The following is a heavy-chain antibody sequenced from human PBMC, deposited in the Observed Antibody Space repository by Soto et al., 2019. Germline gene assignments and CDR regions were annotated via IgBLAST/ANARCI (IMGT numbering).Heavy chain of an antibody. D-gene: IGHD3-3*01. CDR2: IYYSGST. V-gene: IGHV4-59*01. J-gene: IGHJ5*02. Sequence: QVQLQESGPGLVKPSDTLSLTCTVSGGSISSYYWSWIRQPPGKGLEWIGDIYYSGSTNYNPSRQSRVTITVDTSKNQFSLKLSSVTAADTAVYYCARGGGLTIPFDPWGQGTLVTVSS. CDR1: GGSISSYY. CDR3: ARGGGLTIPFDP.